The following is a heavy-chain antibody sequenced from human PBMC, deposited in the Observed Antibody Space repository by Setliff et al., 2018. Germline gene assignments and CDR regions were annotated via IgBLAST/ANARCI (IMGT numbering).Heavy chain of an antibody. D-gene: IGHD3-10*01. V-gene: IGHV3-11*04. J-gene: IGHJ4*02. CDR2: IGESGNNI. Sequence: GESLKISCAASGFTFSGYYMQWVRQAPGKGLEWVSYIGESGNNIHYADSVKGRFTISRDNAKNSLYLQMNSQRAEDTAVYYCALQGGGSGSYYNLWRPLFWYWGQGTLVTVSS. CDR3: ALQGGGSGSYYNLWRPLFWY. CDR1: GFTFSGYY.